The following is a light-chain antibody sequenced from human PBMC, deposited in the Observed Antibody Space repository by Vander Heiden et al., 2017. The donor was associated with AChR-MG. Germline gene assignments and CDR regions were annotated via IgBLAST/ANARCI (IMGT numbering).Light chain of an antibody. CDR3: QQANSFPLT. CDR2: AAS. CDR1: QRISTW. J-gene: IGKJ4*01. Sequence: DIQMTQSPSSVSASVGDIVTITCRASQRISTWLAWYQQKPGKAPNLLISAASRLQSGVPSRFSGSGSGTDFTLTISSLQPEDFATYYCQQANSFPLTFGGGTKVEIK. V-gene: IGKV1-12*01.